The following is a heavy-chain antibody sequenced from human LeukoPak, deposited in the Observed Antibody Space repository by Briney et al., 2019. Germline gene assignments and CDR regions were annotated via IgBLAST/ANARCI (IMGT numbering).Heavy chain of an antibody. CDR2: IYYSGST. J-gene: IGHJ4*02. Sequence: PSETLSLTCTVSGGSISSSSYYWGWIRQPPGKGLEWIGSIYYSGSTYYNPSLKSRVTISVDTSKNQFSLKLSSVTAADTAVYYCARENYYGSGSYYNGVDYWGQGTLVTVSS. D-gene: IGHD3-10*01. V-gene: IGHV4-39*07. CDR3: ARENYYGSGSYYNGVDY. CDR1: GGSISSSSYY.